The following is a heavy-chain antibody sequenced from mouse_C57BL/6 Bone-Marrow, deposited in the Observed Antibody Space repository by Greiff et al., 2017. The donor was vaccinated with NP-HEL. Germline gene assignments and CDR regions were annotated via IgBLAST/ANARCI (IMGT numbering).Heavy chain of an antibody. CDR1: GFTFTDYY. CDR2: IRNKANGYTT. D-gene: IGHD1-1*01. CDR3: ARYISPITTVVATDWYFDV. J-gene: IGHJ1*03. V-gene: IGHV7-3*01. Sequence: EVKLQESGGGLVQPGGSLSLSCAASGFTFTDYYMSWVRQPPGKALEWLGFIRNKANGYTTEYSASVKGRFTISRDNSQSILYLQMNALRAEDSATYYCARYISPITTVVATDWYFDVWGTGTTVTVSS.